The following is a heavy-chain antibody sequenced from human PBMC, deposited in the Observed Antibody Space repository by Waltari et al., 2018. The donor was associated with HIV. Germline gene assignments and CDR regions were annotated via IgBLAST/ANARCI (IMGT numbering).Heavy chain of an antibody. V-gene: IGHV5-51*03. CDR1: GYNFASYW. CDR2: ILPADSET. J-gene: IGHJ4*02. Sequence: EVQVMQSGAEVKKPGESLKISCKVSGYNFASYWIGWVRQMTGKGLEWMGIILPADSETKDGPSFHVKVSIAADTSISTAFLQWDSLQASDTAMYYCARLDFYQSPGFSLGFDYWGQGTLVTVSS. CDR3: ARLDFYQSPGFSLGFDY. D-gene: IGHD2-21*01.